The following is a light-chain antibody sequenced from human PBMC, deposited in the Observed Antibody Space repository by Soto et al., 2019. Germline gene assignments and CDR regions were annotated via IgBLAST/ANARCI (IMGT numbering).Light chain of an antibody. V-gene: IGKV1-12*01. Sequence: DIQMTQSPSSVSASVGDRVTIPCRASQGISSWLDWYQQKPGKAPKLLIYAASSLQSGVPSRFSGSGSGTDFTLTISSLQPEDFATYYCQQANSFPYTFGQGTKLEIK. CDR1: QGISSW. CDR2: AAS. CDR3: QQANSFPYT. J-gene: IGKJ2*01.